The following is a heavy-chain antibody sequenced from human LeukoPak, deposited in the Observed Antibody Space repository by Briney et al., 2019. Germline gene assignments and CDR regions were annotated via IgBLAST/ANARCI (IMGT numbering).Heavy chain of an antibody. J-gene: IGHJ3*02. CDR3: ARGWGSSHKNAFDI. D-gene: IGHD6-13*01. Sequence: ASVKVSCKASGYGFTGYYMHWVRQAPGQGLEWMGWINPNSGGTNYAQKFQGWVTMTRDTSISTAYMELSRLRSDDTAVYYCARGWGSSHKNAFDIWGQGTMVTVSS. CDR1: GYGFTGYY. V-gene: IGHV1-2*04. CDR2: INPNSGGT.